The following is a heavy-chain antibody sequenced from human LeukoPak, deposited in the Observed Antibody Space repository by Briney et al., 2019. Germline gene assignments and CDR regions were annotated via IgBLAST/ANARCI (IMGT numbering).Heavy chain of an antibody. V-gene: IGHV3-21*01. CDR1: GFTFTSYS. CDR3: ARAITGQLPNFDS. Sequence: GGALRLSCAASGFTFTSYSSTWGRPGPGKGLEWVSSISSDNTYIYYADSVKGRFTISRDNAKSSLYLQMNSLRAEDTAVYYCARAITGQLPNFDSWGQGTLVTVSS. J-gene: IGHJ4*02. D-gene: IGHD1-20*01. CDR2: ISSDNTYI.